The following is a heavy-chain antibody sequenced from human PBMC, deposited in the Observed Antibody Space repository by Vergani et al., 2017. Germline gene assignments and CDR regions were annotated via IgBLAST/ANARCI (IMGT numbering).Heavy chain of an antibody. CDR2: IYPGDSDT. CDR3: ARFASPYCSSTSCYLHYYYYYYMDV. J-gene: IGHJ6*03. CDR1: GYSFTSYW. D-gene: IGHD2-2*01. Sequence: EVQLVQSGAEVKKPGESLKISCKGSGYSFTSYWIGWVRQMPGKGLEWMGIIYPGDSDTRYSPSFQGQVTISADKSISTAYLQWSSLKASDTAMYYCARFASPYCSSTSCYLHYYYYYYMDVWGKGTTVTVSS. V-gene: IGHV5-51*03.